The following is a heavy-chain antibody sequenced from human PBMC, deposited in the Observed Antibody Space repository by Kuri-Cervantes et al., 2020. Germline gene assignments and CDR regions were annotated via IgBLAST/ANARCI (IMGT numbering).Heavy chain of an antibody. Sequence: GESLKLSCAASGFTFSSYGMHWVRQAPGKGLEWVAGISYDGSHKYYADSVKGRFTISRDNSKNTLYLQMNSLRAEDTAVYYCARPRYYSGIYYAFDYWGQGTLVTVSS. CDR2: ISYDGSHK. CDR1: GFTFSSYG. D-gene: IGHD1-26*01. CDR3: ARPRYYSGIYYAFDY. J-gene: IGHJ4*02. V-gene: IGHV3-30*19.